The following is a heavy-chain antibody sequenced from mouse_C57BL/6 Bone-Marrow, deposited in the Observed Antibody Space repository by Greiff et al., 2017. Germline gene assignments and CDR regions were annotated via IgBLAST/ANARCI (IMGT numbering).Heavy chain of an antibody. CDR2: IYPRSGNT. D-gene: IGHD1-1*01. V-gene: IGHV1-81*01. CDR1: GYTFTSYG. J-gene: IGHJ3*01. CDR3: ARAPYYGSSCPAWFAY. Sequence: QVQLQQSGAELARPGASVKLSCKASGYTFTSYGISWVKQRTGQGLEWIGEIYPRSGNTYYNEKFKGKATLTADKSSSTAYMELRSLTSEDSAVYFCARAPYYGSSCPAWFAYWGQGTLVTVSA.